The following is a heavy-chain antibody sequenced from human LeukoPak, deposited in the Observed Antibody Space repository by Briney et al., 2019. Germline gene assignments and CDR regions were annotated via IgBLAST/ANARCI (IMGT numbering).Heavy chain of an antibody. CDR2: ISAYNGNT. CDR1: GCTFTSNG. Sequence: GASVKVSCKASGCTFTSNGISWVRQVPGQGLEWMGWISAYNGNTNYAQKFQGRVTMTTDTSTSTAYMELRSLRSDDTAVYYCARDQQWLDPARHGFDYWGQGTLVTVSS. CDR3: ARDQQWLDPARHGFDY. D-gene: IGHD6-19*01. J-gene: IGHJ4*02. V-gene: IGHV1-18*01.